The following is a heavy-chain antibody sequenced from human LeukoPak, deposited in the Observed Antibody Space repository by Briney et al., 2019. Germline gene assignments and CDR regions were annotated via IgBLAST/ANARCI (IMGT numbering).Heavy chain of an antibody. V-gene: IGHV1-18*01. CDR2: ISAYNGNT. J-gene: IGHJ6*02. D-gene: IGHD2-15*01. Sequence: ASVKVSCKASGYTFTSYGISWVRQAPGQGLEWMGWISAYNGNTNYAQKLQGRVNMTTDTSTSTAYMELRSLRSDDTAVYYCAREVNCSGGSCYSLYYYYYGMDVWGQGTTVTVSS. CDR3: AREVNCSGGSCYSLYYYYYGMDV. CDR1: GYTFTSYG.